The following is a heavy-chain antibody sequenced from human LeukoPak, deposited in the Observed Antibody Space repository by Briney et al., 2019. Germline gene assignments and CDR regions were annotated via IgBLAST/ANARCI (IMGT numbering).Heavy chain of an antibody. CDR1: GYSISSGYH. Sequence: PSETLSLTCTVSGYSISSGYHWGWIRQPPGKGLEWIGSIYHSGSTYYNPSLKSRVTISVDTSKNQFSLKLSSVTAADTAVYHCARAETYSSGWYDPFFDYWGQGTLVTVST. CDR3: ARAETYSSGWYDPFFDY. CDR2: IYHSGST. D-gene: IGHD6-19*01. V-gene: IGHV4-38-2*02. J-gene: IGHJ4*02.